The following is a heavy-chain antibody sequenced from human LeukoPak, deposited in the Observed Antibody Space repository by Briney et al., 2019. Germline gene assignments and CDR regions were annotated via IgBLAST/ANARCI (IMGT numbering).Heavy chain of an antibody. CDR1: GFTFSSYW. V-gene: IGHV3-74*01. CDR3: ARAKIGSFGY. J-gene: IGHJ4*02. Sequence: GGSLRLSCAASGFTFSSYWMYWVRQAPGKGLVWVSRINSDGSSTTYADSVKGRFTISRDNAKNTLYLQMNGLRAEDTAVYYCARAKIGSFGYWGQGTLVTVSS. CDR2: INSDGSST. D-gene: IGHD1-26*01.